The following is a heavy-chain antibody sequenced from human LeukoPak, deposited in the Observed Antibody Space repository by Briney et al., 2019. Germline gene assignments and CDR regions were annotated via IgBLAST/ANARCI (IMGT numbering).Heavy chain of an antibody. V-gene: IGHV4-59*11. CDR1: GGSISSHY. CDR2: IYYSGST. CDR3: ARDRKGDYYYYYMDV. D-gene: IGHD1-26*01. J-gene: IGHJ6*03. Sequence: SETLSLTCTVSGGSISSHYWSWIRQPPGKGLEWIGYIYYSGSTNYNPSLKSRVTISVDTSKNQFSLKLSSVTAADTAVYYCARDRKGDYYYYYMDVWGKGTTVTASS.